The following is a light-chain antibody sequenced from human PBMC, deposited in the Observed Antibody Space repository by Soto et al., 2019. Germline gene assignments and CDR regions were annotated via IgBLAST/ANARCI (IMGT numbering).Light chain of an antibody. V-gene: IGKV3D-20*01. CDR3: QQYGSSPIT. CDR1: QSVSSSH. CDR2: DAS. Sequence: EIVFTQSPATLSLSPGERATLSCGASQSVSSSHLAWYQKKPGLAPRLLIYDASSRAAGIPDRFSGSGSGTDFTLTISRLEPEDFAVYYCQQYGSSPITFGQGTRLEIK. J-gene: IGKJ5*01.